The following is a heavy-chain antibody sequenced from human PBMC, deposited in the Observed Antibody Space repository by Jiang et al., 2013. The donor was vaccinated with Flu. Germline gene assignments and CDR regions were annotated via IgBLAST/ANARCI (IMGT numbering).Heavy chain of an antibody. V-gene: IGHV4-34*01. CDR3: ARGTYYYDSSGYRGGRYFDY. D-gene: IGHD3-22*01. Sequence: YWSWIRQPPRKGLEWIGEINHSGSTNYNPSLKSRVTISVDTSKNQFSLKLSSVTAADTAVYYCARGTYYYDSSGYRGGRYFDYWGQGTLVTVSS. CDR1: Y. J-gene: IGHJ4*02. CDR2: INHSGST.